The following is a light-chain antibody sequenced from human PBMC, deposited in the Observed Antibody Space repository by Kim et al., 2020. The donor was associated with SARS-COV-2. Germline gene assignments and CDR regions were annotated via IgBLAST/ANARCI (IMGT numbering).Light chain of an antibody. CDR1: NIGSKN. Sequence: VSVALGQTASISCGGINIGSKNVHWYQQKPGQAPVLGIYNDGNRPFGIPERFSGSNSGNTATLTISRAQAGDEADYYCQMWDSIVVFGGGTQLTVL. V-gene: IGLV3-9*01. CDR3: QMWDSIVV. CDR2: NDG. J-gene: IGLJ2*01.